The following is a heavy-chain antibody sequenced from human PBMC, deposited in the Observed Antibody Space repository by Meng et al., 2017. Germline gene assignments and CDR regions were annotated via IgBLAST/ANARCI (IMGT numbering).Heavy chain of an antibody. V-gene: IGHV1-2*06. CDR3: ARALIVVANWFDP. J-gene: IGHJ5*02. D-gene: IGHD3-22*01. CDR1: GYTFTGYY. CDR2: INPNSGGT. Sequence: QGQVVPSGAEVKKPGASVKVSCKASGYTFTGYYMHWVRQAPGQGLEWMGRINPNSGGTNYAQKFQGRVTMTRDTSISTAYMELSRLRSDDTAVYYCARALIVVANWFDPWGQGTLVTVSS.